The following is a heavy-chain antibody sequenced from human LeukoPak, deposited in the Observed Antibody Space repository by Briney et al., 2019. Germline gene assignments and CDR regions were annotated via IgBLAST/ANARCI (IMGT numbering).Heavy chain of an antibody. CDR3: ARFKGPFNYYDRGAFDI. V-gene: IGHV3-30*02. Sequence: GGSLRLSCAASGFTFNSYGMHWVRQAPGKGLEWVAFIRYDGSNKYYADSVKGRFTISRDNSKNTLYLQMNSLRAEDTAVYYCARFKGPFNYYDRGAFDIWGQGTMVTVSS. J-gene: IGHJ3*02. D-gene: IGHD3-22*01. CDR1: GFTFNSYG. CDR2: IRYDGSNK.